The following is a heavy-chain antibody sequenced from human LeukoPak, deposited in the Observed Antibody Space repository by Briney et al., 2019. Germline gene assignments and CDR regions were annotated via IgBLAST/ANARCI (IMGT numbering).Heavy chain of an antibody. CDR1: RYTFTAYY. CDR2: IDPNSGNT. Sequence: ASVKVSCKASRYTFTAYYIHWVRQAPGQGLERMGWIDPNSGNTVYAQQFQDRVTMTRDTSISTAYMELSRLTSDDTAVYYCARTTALTNYYMDVWGKGTTVTVSS. V-gene: IGHV1-2*02. D-gene: IGHD2-21*02. J-gene: IGHJ6*03. CDR3: ARTTALTNYYMDV.